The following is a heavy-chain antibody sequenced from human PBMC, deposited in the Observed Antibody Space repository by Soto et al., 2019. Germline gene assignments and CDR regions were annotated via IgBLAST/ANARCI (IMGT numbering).Heavy chain of an antibody. CDR2: INHSGST. J-gene: IGHJ4*02. V-gene: IGHV4-34*01. CDR3: ARGGLYSSGWYGGGDY. Sequence: SETLSLTCAVYGGSFSSYYWSWIRQPPGKGLEWIGEINHSGSTNYNPSLKSRVTISVDTSKNQFSLKLSSVTAADTAVYYCARGGLYSSGWYGGGDYWGQATLVTVSS. D-gene: IGHD6-19*01. CDR1: GGSFSSYY.